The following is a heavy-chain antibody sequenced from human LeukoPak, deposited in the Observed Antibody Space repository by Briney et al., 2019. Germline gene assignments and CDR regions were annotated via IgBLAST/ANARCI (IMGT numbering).Heavy chain of an antibody. V-gene: IGHV3-7*01. D-gene: IGHD1-26*01. CDR2: IKQDGSEK. CDR3: ARDSAWELLSNFDY. CDR1: GFTFSSYW. Sequence: GGSLRLSCAASGFTFSSYWMSWVRQAPGKGLEWVANIKQDGSEKYYVDSVKGRFTISRDNAKNSLYLQMNSLRAEDTAVYYCARDSAWELLSNFDYWGQGTLVTVSS. J-gene: IGHJ4*02.